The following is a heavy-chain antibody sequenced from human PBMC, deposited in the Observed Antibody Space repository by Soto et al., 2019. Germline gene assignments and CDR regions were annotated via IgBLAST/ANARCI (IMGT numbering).Heavy chain of an antibody. V-gene: IGHV1-69*01. CDR2: IIPIFGTA. D-gene: IGHD6-13*01. CDR3: ARRGGGGSSPWGWFDP. CDR1: GGTFSSYA. Sequence: QVQLVQSGAEVKKPGSSVKVSCKASGGTFSSYAISWVRQAPGQGLEWMGGIIPIFGTANYAQKFQGRVTITADESTSTASMELSSLRSEDTAVYYCARRGGGGSSPWGWFDPWGQGTLVTVSS. J-gene: IGHJ5*02.